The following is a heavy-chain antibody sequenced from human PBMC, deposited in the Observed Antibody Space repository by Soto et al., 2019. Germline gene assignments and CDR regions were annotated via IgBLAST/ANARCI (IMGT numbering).Heavy chain of an antibody. CDR2: ISSSSSYI. CDR3: ARDLLRRYNWNVLSHDAFDI. Sequence: PGGSLRLSCAASGFTFSSYSMNWVRQAPGKGLEWVSSISSSSSYIYYADSVKGRFTISRDNAKNSLYLQMNSLRAEDTAVYYCARDLLRRYNWNVLSHDAFDIWGQGTMVTVSS. D-gene: IGHD1-20*01. J-gene: IGHJ3*02. V-gene: IGHV3-21*01. CDR1: GFTFSSYS.